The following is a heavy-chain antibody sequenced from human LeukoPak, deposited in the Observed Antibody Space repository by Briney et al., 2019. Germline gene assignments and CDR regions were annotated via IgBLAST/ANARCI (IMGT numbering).Heavy chain of an antibody. V-gene: IGHV4-34*01. J-gene: IGHJ4*02. CDR2: INHSGST. CDR3: ARVAHGIAVAGNFDY. Sequence: SWIRXPXGXGLEWIGEINHSGSTNYNPSLKSRVTISVDTSKNQFSLKLSSVAAADTAVYYCARVAHGIAVAGNFDYWGQGTLVTVSS. D-gene: IGHD6-19*01.